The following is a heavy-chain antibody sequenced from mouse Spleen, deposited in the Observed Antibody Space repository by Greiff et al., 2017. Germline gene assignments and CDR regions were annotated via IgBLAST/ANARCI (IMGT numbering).Heavy chain of an antibody. J-gene: IGHJ3*01. Sequence: EVMLVESGGGLVKPGGSLKLSCAASGFTFSSYAMSWVRQTPEKRLEWVATISSGGSYTYYPDSVKGRFTISRDNAKNTLYLQMSSLRSEDTAMYYCARHVEYYYGSSYEGFAYWGQGTLVTVSA. V-gene: IGHV5-9-1*01. CDR1: GFTFSSYA. CDR3: ARHVEYYYGSSYEGFAY. D-gene: IGHD1-1*01. CDR2: ISSGGSYT.